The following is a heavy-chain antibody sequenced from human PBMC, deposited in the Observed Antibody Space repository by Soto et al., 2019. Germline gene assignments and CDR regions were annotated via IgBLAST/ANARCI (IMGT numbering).Heavy chain of an antibody. D-gene: IGHD3-22*01. Sequence: EASVKVSCKASGYTFTGYYMHWVRQAPGQGLEWMGWINPNSGGTNYAQKFQGWVTMTRDTSISTAYMELSRLRSDDTAVYYCARGGYYDSSGYNLDYWGQGTLVTVSS. CDR3: ARGGYYDSSGYNLDY. V-gene: IGHV1-2*04. CDR2: INPNSGGT. CDR1: GYTFTGYY. J-gene: IGHJ4*02.